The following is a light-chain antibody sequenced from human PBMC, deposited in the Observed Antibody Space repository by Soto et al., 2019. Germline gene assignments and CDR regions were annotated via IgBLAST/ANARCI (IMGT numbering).Light chain of an antibody. V-gene: IGLV2-8*01. CDR2: EVN. CDR1: SSDVGGYNY. CDR3: ATWDGSLNGWV. J-gene: IGLJ3*02. Sequence: QSALTQPPSASGSPGHSVTLSCTGTSSDVGGYNYVSWYQQHPGKAPKLIISEVNKRPSGVPDRFSGSKSGNTASLTVSGLQAEDEADYYCATWDGSLNGWVFGGGTKLTVL.